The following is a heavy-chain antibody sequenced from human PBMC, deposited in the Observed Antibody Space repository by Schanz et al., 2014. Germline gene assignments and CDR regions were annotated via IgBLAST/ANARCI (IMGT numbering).Heavy chain of an antibody. CDR3: AREQIMAAAGRVDY. J-gene: IGHJ4*01. CDR2: NSGTTTYT. D-gene: IGHD6-13*01. CDR1: GFTFSDYY. V-gene: IGHV3-11*05. Sequence: PGASLRLSCAASGFTFSDYYMSWIRQAPGKGLEWVSYNSGTTTYTNYADSVKGRFTISRDNAKNSLYLQMNSLRAEDTAVYYCAREQIMAAAGRVDYWGHGTLVTVSS.